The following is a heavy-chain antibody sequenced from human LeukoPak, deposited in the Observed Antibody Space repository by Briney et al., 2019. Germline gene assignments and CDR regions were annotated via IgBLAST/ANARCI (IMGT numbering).Heavy chain of an antibody. Sequence: GGSLRLSCTFSGFTFGNYWMSWVRQAPGKGLEWVANIKADGSEKHYVDSVKGRFTVSRDNARNSLSLQMDSLRDEDTAVYYCARGHAWQWDHWGQGSLVTVSS. D-gene: IGHD6-19*01. J-gene: IGHJ4*02. V-gene: IGHV3-7*01. CDR2: IKADGSEK. CDR3: ARGHAWQWDH. CDR1: GFTFGNYW.